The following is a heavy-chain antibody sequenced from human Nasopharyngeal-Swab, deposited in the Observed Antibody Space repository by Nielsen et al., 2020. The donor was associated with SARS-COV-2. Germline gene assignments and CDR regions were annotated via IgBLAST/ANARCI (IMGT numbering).Heavy chain of an antibody. V-gene: IGHV4-4*07. Sequence: SETLSLTCSVSGGSISGYFLSWIRQPAGEGLEWIGRVYTSGSTTYNPSLKSRVTISIDMPKNQFSLELRSVTAADTAFYYCARSGTTKYGLDVWGQGTTVIVSS. J-gene: IGHJ6*01. CDR3: ARSGTTKYGLDV. CDR1: GGSISGYF. D-gene: IGHD1-1*01. CDR2: VYTSGST.